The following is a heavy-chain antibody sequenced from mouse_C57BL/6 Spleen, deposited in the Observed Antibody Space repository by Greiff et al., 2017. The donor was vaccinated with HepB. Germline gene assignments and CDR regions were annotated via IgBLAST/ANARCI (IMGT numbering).Heavy chain of an antibody. V-gene: IGHV5-12*01. CDR2: ISNGGGST. J-gene: IGHJ1*03. D-gene: IGHD1-1*01. CDR1: GFTFSDYY. CDR3: ARQPITTVVDWYFDV. Sequence: EVQGVESGGGLVQPGGSLKLSCAASGFTFSDYYMYWVRQTPEKRLEWVAYISNGGGSTYYPDTVKGRFTISRDNAKNTLYLQMSRLKSEDTAMYYCARQPITTVVDWYFDVWGTGTTVTVSS.